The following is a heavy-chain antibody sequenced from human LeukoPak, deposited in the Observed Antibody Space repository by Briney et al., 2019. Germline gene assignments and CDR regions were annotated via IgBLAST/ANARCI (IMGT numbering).Heavy chain of an antibody. CDR3: ARDQYDGDAFDV. CDR2: MYYSGGT. D-gene: IGHD3-3*01. J-gene: IGHJ3*01. V-gene: IGHV4-59*13. Sequence: PSETLSLTCTVSGGSISSYYWSWIRQPPGKGLEWIGYMYYSGGTNYNPSLKSRVTMSVDTSKNQFSLKRSSVTAADTAVYYCARDQYDGDAFDVWGQGTMVTVSS. CDR1: GGSISSYY.